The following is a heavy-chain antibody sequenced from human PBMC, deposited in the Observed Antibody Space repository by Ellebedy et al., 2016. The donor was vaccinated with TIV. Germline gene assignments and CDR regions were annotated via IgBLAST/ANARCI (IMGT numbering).Heavy chain of an antibody. CDR2: TSYRSKWYT. CDR1: GDRVSNTLIA. CDR3: AGDYFRRYFDS. J-gene: IGHJ4*02. D-gene: IGHD3-9*01. Sequence: SQTLSLTCAISGDRVSNTLIAWNWIRQSPSRGLEWLGRTSYRSKWYTDYAVSVKSRITINPDTSKNQFSLQLNSVTPEDTAVYYCAGDYFRRYFDSWGPGTLVTVSS. V-gene: IGHV6-1*01.